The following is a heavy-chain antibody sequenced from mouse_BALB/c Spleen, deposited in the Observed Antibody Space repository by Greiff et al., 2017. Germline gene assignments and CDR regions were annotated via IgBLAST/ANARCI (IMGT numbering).Heavy chain of an antibody. V-gene: IGHV1S126*01. CDR3: ARWGTTVVAPFDY. CDR2: IDPSDSET. D-gene: IGHD1-1*01. Sequence: VHLVESGPQLVRPGASVKISCKASGYSFTSYWMHWVKQRPGQGLEWIGMIDPSDSETRLNQKFKDKATLTVDKSSSTAYMQLSSPTSEDSAVYYCARWGTTVVAPFDYWGQGTTLTVSS. CDR1: GYSFTSYW. J-gene: IGHJ2*01.